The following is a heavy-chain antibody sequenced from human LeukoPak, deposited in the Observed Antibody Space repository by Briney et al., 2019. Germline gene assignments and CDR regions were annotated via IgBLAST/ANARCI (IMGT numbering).Heavy chain of an antibody. J-gene: IGHJ4*02. CDR2: INHSGST. D-gene: IGHD6-13*01. Sequence: SETLSLTCAVYGGSFSGYYWSWIRQPPGKGLEWIGEINHSGSTNYNPSLKSRVTISVDTSKNQFSLKLSSVTAADTAVYYCARDRRYSSSWYDYWGQGTLVTVSS. CDR1: GGSFSGYY. V-gene: IGHV4-34*01. CDR3: ARDRRYSSSWYDY.